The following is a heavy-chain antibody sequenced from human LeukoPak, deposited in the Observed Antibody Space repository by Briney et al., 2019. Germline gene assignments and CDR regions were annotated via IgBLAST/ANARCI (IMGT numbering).Heavy chain of an antibody. Sequence: GGSLRLSCAASGFTFSGYSMNWVRQAPGKGLAWVSYISSSSSTTYYADSVQGRFTISRDNAKNSLYLQMDSLRDGDTAVYYCARDSTLTHAWSGYGFDVWGQGTMVTVSS. CDR1: GFTFSGYS. D-gene: IGHD4-17*01. CDR3: ARDSTLTHAWSGYGFDV. CDR2: ISSSSSTT. V-gene: IGHV3-48*02. J-gene: IGHJ3*01.